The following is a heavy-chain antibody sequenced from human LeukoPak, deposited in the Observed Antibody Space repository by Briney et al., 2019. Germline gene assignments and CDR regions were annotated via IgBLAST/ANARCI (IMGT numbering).Heavy chain of an antibody. J-gene: IGHJ3*02. CDR2: IYYSGST. Sequence: PSETLSLTCTVSGDSISDYYWGWIRQPPGKGLEWIGSIYYSGSTYYNPSLKSRVTISVDTSKNQFSLKLSSVTAADTAVYYCARRAANYYDSSGAIWGQGTMVTVSS. CDR3: ARRAANYYDSSGAI. D-gene: IGHD3-22*01. V-gene: IGHV4-39*01. CDR1: GDSISDYY.